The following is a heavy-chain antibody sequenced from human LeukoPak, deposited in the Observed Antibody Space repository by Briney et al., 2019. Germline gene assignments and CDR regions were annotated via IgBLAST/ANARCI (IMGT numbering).Heavy chain of an antibody. D-gene: IGHD2-2*01. Sequence: ASVTVSFKASGYTFTSYYMHWVRQAPAQGLEWMGIINPSGGSTSYAQKFQGRVTMTRDMSTSTVYMELSSLRSEATAVYCCARIFGTSLLVHPCDYWGQRTLVTVSS. CDR3: ARIFGTSLLVHPCDY. V-gene: IGHV1-46*01. J-gene: IGHJ4*02. CDR2: INPSGGST. CDR1: GYTFTSYY.